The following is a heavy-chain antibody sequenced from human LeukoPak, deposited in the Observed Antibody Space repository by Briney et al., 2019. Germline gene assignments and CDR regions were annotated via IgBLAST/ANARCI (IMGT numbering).Heavy chain of an antibody. Sequence: ASVKVSCKVSGYTLTELSMHWVRQAPGKGLEWMGGFDPEDGETIYAQKFKGRVTMTEDTSTDTAYMELSSLRSEDTAVYYCATHYDSSGYPFDYWGQGTLVTVSS. CDR3: ATHYDSSGYPFDY. V-gene: IGHV1-24*01. CDR2: FDPEDGET. CDR1: GYTLTELS. D-gene: IGHD3-22*01. J-gene: IGHJ4*02.